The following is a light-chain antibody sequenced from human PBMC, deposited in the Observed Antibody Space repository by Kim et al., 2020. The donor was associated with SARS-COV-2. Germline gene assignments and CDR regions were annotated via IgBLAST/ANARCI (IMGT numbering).Light chain of an antibody. J-gene: IGLJ3*02. CDR2: KDS. CDR3: YSAADNIGV. V-gene: IGLV3-27*01. CDR1: VLAKKY. Sequence: SYELTQPSSVSVSPGQTARITCSGDVLAKKYARWFQQKPGQAPVLVIYKDSERPSWIPERFSGSSSGTTVTLTISGAQVEDEADFYCYSAADNIGVFGGG.